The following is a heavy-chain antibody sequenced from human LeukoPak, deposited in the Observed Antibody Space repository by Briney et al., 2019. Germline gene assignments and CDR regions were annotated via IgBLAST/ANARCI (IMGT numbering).Heavy chain of an antibody. D-gene: IGHD2-2*01. CDR3: ARAPPIYCSSTSCYRAFES. CDR2: IIPIFGTA. J-gene: IGHJ4*02. CDR1: GGTFSSYA. Sequence: SVKVSCKASGGTFSSYAISWVRQAPGQGLEWMGGIIPIFGTANYAQKFQGRVTITADESTSTVYMELSSLRFEDTAVYYCARAPPIYCSSTSCYRAFESWGQGTLVAVSS. V-gene: IGHV1-69*13.